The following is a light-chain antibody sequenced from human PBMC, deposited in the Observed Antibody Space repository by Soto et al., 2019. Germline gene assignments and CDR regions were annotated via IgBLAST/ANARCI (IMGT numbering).Light chain of an antibody. CDR2: GNR. Sequence: QLVLTQPPSVSGAPGQRVTISCTGNNSNLGAGYDVHWYQQLPGAAPKLVIFGNRNRPSGVPERFSGSKSGTSATLAITGLQAEDEADYYCQAYDYSLTAFVFGGGTKLTVL. V-gene: IGLV1-40*01. CDR1: NSNLGAGYD. CDR3: QAYDYSLTAFV. J-gene: IGLJ3*02.